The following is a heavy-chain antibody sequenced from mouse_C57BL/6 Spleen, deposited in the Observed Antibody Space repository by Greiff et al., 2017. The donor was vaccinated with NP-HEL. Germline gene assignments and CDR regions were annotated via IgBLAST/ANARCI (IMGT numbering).Heavy chain of an antibody. V-gene: IGHV5-6*01. CDR3: ARQRSYDGYYDY. Sequence: EVQLQESGGDLVKPGGSLKLSCAASGFTFSSYGMSWVRQTPDKRLEWVATISSGGSYTYYPDSVKGRFTISRDNAKNTLYLQMSSLKSEDTAMYYCARQRSYDGYYDYWGQGTTLTVSS. CDR1: GFTFSSYG. CDR2: ISSGGSYT. J-gene: IGHJ2*01. D-gene: IGHD2-3*01.